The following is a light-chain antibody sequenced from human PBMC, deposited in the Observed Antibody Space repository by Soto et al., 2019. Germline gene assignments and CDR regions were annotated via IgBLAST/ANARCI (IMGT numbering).Light chain of an antibody. CDR3: QHYNNWPPWT. CDR1: RSVSSN. CDR2: GAS. V-gene: IGKV3-15*01. Sequence: EIVMTQSPATLSVSPGERATLSCRASRSVSSNLAWYQQKFGQAPRLLIYGASTRATGIPARFSGSGSGTEFTLTISTLQSEDFAIYYCQHYNNWPPWTFGQGTKVDIK. J-gene: IGKJ1*01.